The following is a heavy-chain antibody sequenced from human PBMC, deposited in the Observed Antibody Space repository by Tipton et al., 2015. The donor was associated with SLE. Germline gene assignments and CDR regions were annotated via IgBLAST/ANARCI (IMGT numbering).Heavy chain of an antibody. J-gene: IGHJ5*02. V-gene: IGHV4-4*08. CDR2: IYTSGST. CDR3: AREPYYYDSSGYYVSWFDP. Sequence: TLSLTCTVSGGSISSYYWSWIRQPPGKGLEWIGYIYTSGSTNCNPSLKSRVTISVDTSKNQFSLKLSSVTAADTAVYYCAREPYYYDSSGYYVSWFDPWGQGTLVTVSS. D-gene: IGHD3-22*01. CDR1: GGSISSYY.